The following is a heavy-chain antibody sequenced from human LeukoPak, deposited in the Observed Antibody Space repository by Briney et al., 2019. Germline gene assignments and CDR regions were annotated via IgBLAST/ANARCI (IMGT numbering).Heavy chain of an antibody. CDR2: INHSGGST. V-gene: IGHV1-46*01. Sequence: ASVKVSCKASGYTFTSYYMHWVRQAPGQGLEWMGIINHSGGSTSYAQKFQGSVTMTRDTSTSTVYMELSSLRSEDTAVYYCARGPGRGYCSSTSCYTGGWFDPWGQGTLVTVSS. D-gene: IGHD2-2*02. CDR3: ARGPGRGYCSSTSCYTGGWFDP. J-gene: IGHJ5*02. CDR1: GYTFTSYY.